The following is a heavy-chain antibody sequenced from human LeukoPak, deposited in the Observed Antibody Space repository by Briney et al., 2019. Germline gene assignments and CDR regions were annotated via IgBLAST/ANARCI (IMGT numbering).Heavy chain of an antibody. CDR1: GFTFSSYA. D-gene: IGHD1/OR15-1a*01. J-gene: IGHJ3*02. CDR3: ARDNNQNAFDI. V-gene: IGHV3-30*04. CDR2: ISYDGSNK. Sequence: PGRSLRLSSAASGFTFSSYAMHWVRQAPGKGLEWVAVISYDGSNKYYADSVKGRFTISRDNSKNTLYLQMNSLRAEDTAVYYCARDNNQNAFDIWGQGTMVTVSS.